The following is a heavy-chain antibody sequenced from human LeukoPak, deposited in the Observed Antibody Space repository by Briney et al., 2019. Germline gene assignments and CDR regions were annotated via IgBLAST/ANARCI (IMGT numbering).Heavy chain of an antibody. CDR3: ARGQSGSYYRPQGFYYYYYMDV. CDR2: IYYSGST. J-gene: IGHJ6*03. CDR1: GGSISSYY. V-gene: IGHV4-59*01. Sequence: SETLSLTCTVAGGSISSYYWSWIRQPPGKGLEWIGYIYYSGSTNYNPSLKSQVTISVDTSKNQFSLKLSSVTAADTAVYYCARGQSGSYYRPQGFYYYYYMDVWGKGTTVTVSS. D-gene: IGHD1-26*01.